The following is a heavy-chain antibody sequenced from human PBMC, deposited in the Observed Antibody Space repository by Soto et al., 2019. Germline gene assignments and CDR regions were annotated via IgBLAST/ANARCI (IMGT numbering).Heavy chain of an antibody. V-gene: IGHV4-30-4*01. CDR3: ARVGGFGATTIDY. D-gene: IGHD3-10*01. Sequence: QVQLQESGPGLVKPSQTLSLTCTVSGGSISSADYYWSWIRQPPGKGLEWIGYIYYSGSTYYNTSLKSRVTRSVDTSKNQFSLKLSSVTAADTAVYYCARVGGFGATTIDYWGQGTLVTVSS. CDR1: GGSISSADYY. CDR2: IYYSGST. J-gene: IGHJ4*02.